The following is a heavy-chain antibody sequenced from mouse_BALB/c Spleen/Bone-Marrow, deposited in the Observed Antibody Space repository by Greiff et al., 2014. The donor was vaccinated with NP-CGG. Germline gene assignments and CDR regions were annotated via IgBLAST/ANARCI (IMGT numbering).Heavy chain of an antibody. CDR3: VRVELVRRDYYAMDF. CDR1: GFTFSSFG. J-gene: IGHJ4*01. CDR2: ISSGSSNI. D-gene: IGHD2-14*01. Sequence: DVHLVESGGGLVQPGGSRKLSCAASGFTFSSFGMHWVRQAPEKGLEWVAYISSGSSNIQFADNVKGRFTISRDNPKNPLILQMTSLRSEDTAMYYCVRVELVRRDYYAMDFWGQRTSSTGSS. V-gene: IGHV5-17*02.